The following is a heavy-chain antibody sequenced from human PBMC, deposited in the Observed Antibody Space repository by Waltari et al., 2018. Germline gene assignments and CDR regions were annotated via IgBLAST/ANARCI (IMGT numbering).Heavy chain of an antibody. CDR1: GDSISGSYY. CDR3: ARSDVVVAPARNNYYFPMEV. Sequence: QLQLQQSGPGLVKPSQTLSLACSPSGDSISGSYYWNWVRQTAGGGLEWLGYIYSSGSTKYNPSLQSRATISIVNKTQFSLKLAAVTAADTAVYYCARSDVVVAPARNNYYFPMEVWGQGTTVTVSS. J-gene: IGHJ6*03. V-gene: IGHV4-61*09. CDR2: IYSSGST. D-gene: IGHD2-21*01.